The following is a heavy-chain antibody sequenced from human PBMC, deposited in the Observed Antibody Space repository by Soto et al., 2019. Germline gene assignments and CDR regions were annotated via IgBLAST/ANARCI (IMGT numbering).Heavy chain of an antibody. D-gene: IGHD6-19*01. CDR1: GFTFSSYA. CDR2: ISGSGGST. Sequence: EVQLLESVGGLVQPGGSLRLSCAASGFTFSSYAMSWVRQAPGKGLEWVSAISGSGGSTYYADSVKGRFTISRDNSKNTLYLQMNSLRAEDTAVYYCAIGLSSGWYSGYVYWGQGTLVTVSS. V-gene: IGHV3-23*01. J-gene: IGHJ4*02. CDR3: AIGLSSGWYSGYVY.